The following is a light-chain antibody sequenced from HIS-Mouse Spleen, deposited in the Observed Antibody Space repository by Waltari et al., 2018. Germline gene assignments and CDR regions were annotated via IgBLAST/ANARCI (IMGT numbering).Light chain of an antibody. J-gene: IGKJ2*01. CDR1: QSVLYSSNNKNY. Sequence: DIVMTQSPDSLAVSLGERATINCKSSQSVLYSSNNKNYLAWYKQKPGQPPKLLIYLASTRESGVPDRFSGSGSGTDFTLTISSLQAEDVAVYYCQQYYSTPYTFGQGTKLEIK. CDR3: QQYYSTPYT. CDR2: LAS. V-gene: IGKV4-1*01.